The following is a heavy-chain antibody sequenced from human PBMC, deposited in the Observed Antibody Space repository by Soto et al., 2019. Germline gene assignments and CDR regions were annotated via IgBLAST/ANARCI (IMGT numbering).Heavy chain of an antibody. J-gene: IGHJ4*02. V-gene: IGHV1-69*01. CDR2: IIPIFGTA. D-gene: IGHD1-26*01. CDR3: ARDGGRHSGGIDY. Sequence: QVQLVQSGAEVKKPGSSVKVSCTASGGTFSSYSIKWVRQAPGQGLEWMGEIIPIFGTANYAQKFQGRVTITADESTSTAYMELSSLRSEDTAVYYCARDGGRHSGGIDYWGQGTLVTVSS. CDR1: GGTFSSYS.